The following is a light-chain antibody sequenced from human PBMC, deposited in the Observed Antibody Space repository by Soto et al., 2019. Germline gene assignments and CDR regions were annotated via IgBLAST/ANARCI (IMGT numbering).Light chain of an antibody. CDR1: SSNIGAGYD. J-gene: IGLJ1*01. CDR3: QSYDSSLSGYV. CDR2: GNT. V-gene: IGLV1-40*01. Sequence: QSVLTQPPSVSGAPGQRVTMSCTGSSSNIGAGYDVHWYQQLPGTAPKLLISGNTNRPSGVPDRFSGSKSGTSASLAITGLQAEDEADYYCQSYDSSLSGYVFGTGTKVTDL.